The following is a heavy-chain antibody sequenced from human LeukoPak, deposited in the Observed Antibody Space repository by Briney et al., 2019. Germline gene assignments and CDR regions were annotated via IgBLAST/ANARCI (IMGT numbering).Heavy chain of an antibody. V-gene: IGHV4-59*08. D-gene: IGHD6-19*01. J-gene: IGHJ3*02. CDR3: ARHRPAYSSGWSQDAFDI. Sequence: SETLSLTCTVSGGSISSYYWSWIRQPPGKGLEWIGYIYYSGSTNYNPSLKSRVTISVDTSKNQFSLKLSSVTAADTAVYYCARHRPAYSSGWSQDAFDIWGQGTMVTVSS. CDR1: GGSISSYY. CDR2: IYYSGST.